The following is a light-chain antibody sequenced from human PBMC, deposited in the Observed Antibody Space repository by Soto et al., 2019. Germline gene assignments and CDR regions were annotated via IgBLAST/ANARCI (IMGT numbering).Light chain of an antibody. V-gene: IGKV1-8*01. CDR2: AAS. CDR1: QGISSY. J-gene: IGKJ3*01. Sequence: AIRMTQSPSSFSASTGDRVTITCRASQGISSYLAWYQQKPGKAPKLLIYAASTLQSGVPSRFSGSGSGTDFTLTITSLQSEDFPTYYWQQYYSYPFTFGPGTKVDIK. CDR3: QQYYSYPFT.